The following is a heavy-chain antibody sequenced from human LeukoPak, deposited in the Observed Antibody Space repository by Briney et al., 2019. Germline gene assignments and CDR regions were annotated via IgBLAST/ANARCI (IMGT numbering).Heavy chain of an antibody. CDR3: ARWRWQQSEFDL. Sequence: GGSLRLSCVASGFSFSSYHMSWVRQAPGKGLGCVAHIFPDGHQESCDASVRGRFTVSRDNAKDSVFLQMNSLRVEDTAIYYCARWRWQQSEFDLWGQGALVTVSS. CDR1: GFSFSSYH. D-gene: IGHD5-24*01. J-gene: IGHJ4*02. V-gene: IGHV3-7*01. CDR2: IFPDGHQE.